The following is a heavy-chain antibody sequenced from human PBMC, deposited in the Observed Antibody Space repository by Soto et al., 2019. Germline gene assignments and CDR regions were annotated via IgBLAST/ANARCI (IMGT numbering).Heavy chain of an antibody. CDR3: ARVREGLQQAQLVGRGHWFDP. J-gene: IGHJ5*02. D-gene: IGHD6-6*01. Sequence: SETLSLTCTVSGGSISSGDYYWSWIRQPPGKGLEWIGYIYYRGSTYYNPSLKSRVTISVDTSKNQFSLKLSSVTAADTAVYYCARVREGLQQAQLVGRGHWFDPWGQGTLVTVSS. V-gene: IGHV4-30-4*01. CDR2: IYYRGST. CDR1: GGSISSGDYY.